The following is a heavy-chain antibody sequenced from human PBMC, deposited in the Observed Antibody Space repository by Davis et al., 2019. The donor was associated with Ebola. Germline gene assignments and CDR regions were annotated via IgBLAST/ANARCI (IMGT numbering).Heavy chain of an antibody. CDR3: ARSSSGPDWFDP. J-gene: IGHJ5*02. Sequence: GSLRLSCAVYGGSFSGYYWSWIRQPPGKGLEWIGEINHSGSTNYNPSLKSRVTISVDTSKNQFSLKLSSVTAADTAVYYCARSSSGPDWFDPWGQGTLVTVSS. CDR1: GGSFSGYY. D-gene: IGHD6-19*01. V-gene: IGHV4-34*01. CDR2: INHSGST.